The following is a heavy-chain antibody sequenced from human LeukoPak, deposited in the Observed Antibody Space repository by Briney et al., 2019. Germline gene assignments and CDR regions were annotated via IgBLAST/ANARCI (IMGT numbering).Heavy chain of an antibody. V-gene: IGHV3-30*02. CDR3: AKGGGFGYCSGGSCYYGY. CDR2: IRYDGSSK. Sequence: PGGSLRLSCAASGFTFSTYGMHWVRQAPGKGLEWVAFIRYDGSSKYYADSVKGRFTISRDNSKNTLYVQMNSVRAEDTAVYYCAKGGGFGYCSGGSCYYGYWGQGTLVTVSS. J-gene: IGHJ4*02. D-gene: IGHD2-15*01. CDR1: GFTFSTYG.